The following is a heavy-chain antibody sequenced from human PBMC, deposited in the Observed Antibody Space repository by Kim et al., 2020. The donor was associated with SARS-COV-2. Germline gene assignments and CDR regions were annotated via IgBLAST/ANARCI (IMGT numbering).Heavy chain of an antibody. D-gene: IGHD2-15*01. CDR2: ISTTSSTI. V-gene: IGHV3-48*04. CDR3: ARGGGSYGRVIDY. CDR1: GFTFSGYD. J-gene: IGHJ4*02. Sequence: GGSLRLSCAASGFTFSGYDMNWVRQAPGKGLEWVSYISTTSSTIYYADSVKGRFTISRDNAKHSLYLQVNSLRAEDTAMYYCARGGGSYGRVIDYWGQGTLVTVSS.